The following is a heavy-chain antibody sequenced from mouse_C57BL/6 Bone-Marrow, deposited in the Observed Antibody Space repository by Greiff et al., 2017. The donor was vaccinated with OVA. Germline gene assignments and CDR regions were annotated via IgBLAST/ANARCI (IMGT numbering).Heavy chain of an antibody. Sequence: VQLQQPGAELVRPGSSVKLSCKASGYTFTSYWMDWVKQRPGQGLEWIGNIYPSDSETHYNQKFKDKATLTVDKSSSTAYMQLSSLTSEDSAVYYCARLRAYYGNYFDYWGQGTTITVSS. D-gene: IGHD1-1*02. CDR1: GYTFTSYW. V-gene: IGHV1-61*01. CDR3: ARLRAYYGNYFDY. CDR2: IYPSDSET. J-gene: IGHJ2*01.